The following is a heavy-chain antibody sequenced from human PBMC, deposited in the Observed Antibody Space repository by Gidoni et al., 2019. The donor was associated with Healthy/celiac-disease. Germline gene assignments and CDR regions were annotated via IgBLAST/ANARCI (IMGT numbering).Heavy chain of an antibody. CDR3: ARHVWDSSSSGWFDP. J-gene: IGHJ5*02. CDR2: IYYSGST. V-gene: IGHV4-39*01. D-gene: IGHD6-6*01. CDR1: GCPISSSSYY. Sequence: QLQLQESGPGLVKPSETLSLTCTVSGCPISSSSYYWGWIRQPPGKGLEWIGSIYYSGSTYYNPSLKSRVTISVDTSKNQFSLKLSSVTAADTAVYYCARHVWDSSSSGWFDPWGQGTLVTVSS.